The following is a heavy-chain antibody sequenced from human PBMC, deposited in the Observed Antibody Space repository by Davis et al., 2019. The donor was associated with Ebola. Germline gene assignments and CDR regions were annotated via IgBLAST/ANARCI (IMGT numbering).Heavy chain of an antibody. CDR2: INPHNGNT. Sequence: ASVKVSCRASGYTFTSYGITWVRQAPGQGLEWMGWINPHNGNTNYAQNVQGRVTMTTDTSTSTAYMELRSLRSDDTAVYYCARITMVRGVIIYGMDVWGQGTTVTVSS. J-gene: IGHJ6*02. CDR1: GYTFTSYG. V-gene: IGHV1-18*04. CDR3: ARITMVRGVIIYGMDV. D-gene: IGHD3-10*01.